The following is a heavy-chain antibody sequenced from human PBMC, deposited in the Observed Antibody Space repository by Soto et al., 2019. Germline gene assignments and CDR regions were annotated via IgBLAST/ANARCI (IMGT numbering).Heavy chain of an antibody. V-gene: IGHV3-30*18. CDR2: ISSDGSKT. J-gene: IGHJ4*02. D-gene: IGHD6-19*01. CDR3: AKPRGQWMPDH. CDR1: GFIFSTHG. Sequence: QVQLVESGGGVVQPGESLRLSCAASGFIFSTHGMHWVRRAPGKGLEWVALISSDGSKTFYADSVKGRFTISRDSSKNMVFLQMNSLRPDDTGVYFCAKPRGQWMPDHWGLGTLVTVSS.